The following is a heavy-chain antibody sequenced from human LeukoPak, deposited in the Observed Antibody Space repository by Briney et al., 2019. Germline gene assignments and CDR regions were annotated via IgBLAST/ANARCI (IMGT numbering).Heavy chain of an antibody. V-gene: IGHV3-23*01. D-gene: IGHD2-15*01. CDR1: GFTFSSSA. CDR3: AKQLGYCSDGSCYFPY. J-gene: IGHJ4*02. CDR2: ISNNGGYT. Sequence: GGSLRLSCAASGFTFSSSAMSWVRQAPGKGLEWVSAISNNGGYTYYADSVKGRFTISRDNSKSTLCLQMNSLRAEDTAVYYCAKQLGYCSDGSCYFPYWGQGTLVTVSS.